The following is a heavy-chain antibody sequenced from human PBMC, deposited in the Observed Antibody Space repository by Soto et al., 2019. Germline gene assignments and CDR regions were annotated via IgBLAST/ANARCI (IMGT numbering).Heavy chain of an antibody. Sequence: SVKVSCKASGGTFSSYAISWVRQAPGQGLEWMGGIIPIFGTANYAQKFQGRVTITADESTSTAYMELSSLRSEDTAVYYCARDLFPHYDILTGYSPKWFDPWGKGTLVTVS. CDR2: IIPIFGTA. J-gene: IGHJ5*02. CDR3: ARDLFPHYDILTGYSPKWFDP. CDR1: GGTFSSYA. V-gene: IGHV1-69*13. D-gene: IGHD3-9*01.